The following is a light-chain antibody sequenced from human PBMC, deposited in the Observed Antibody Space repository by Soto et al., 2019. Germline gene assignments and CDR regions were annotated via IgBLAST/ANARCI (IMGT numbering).Light chain of an antibody. V-gene: IGKV3-20*01. CDR3: QQYGSSPRT. CDR1: QSVSSSY. Sequence: EIVMTQSPATLSVSPGERATLSCRASQSVSSSYLAWYQQKPGQAPXLLIYGASSRATGIPDRFSGSGSGTEFTLTISRLEPEDFAVYYCQQYGSSPRTFGQGTKV. J-gene: IGKJ1*01. CDR2: GAS.